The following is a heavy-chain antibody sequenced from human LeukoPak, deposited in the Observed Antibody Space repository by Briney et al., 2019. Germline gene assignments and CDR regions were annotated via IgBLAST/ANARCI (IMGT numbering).Heavy chain of an antibody. V-gene: IGHV3-48*03. Sequence: GGSLRHSCSAFWFTLSRLDMKLVGQAPGKGLEWISYISSSGSPIYYADSVKGRFTISRNNAKNSLYLQMHSLRAEDTAVCGCARQGRSTKLGSWGQGTMVTVSS. CDR1: WFTLSRLD. J-gene: IGHJ3*01. D-gene: IGHD2-2*01. CDR3: ARQGRSTKLGS. CDR2: ISSSGSPI.